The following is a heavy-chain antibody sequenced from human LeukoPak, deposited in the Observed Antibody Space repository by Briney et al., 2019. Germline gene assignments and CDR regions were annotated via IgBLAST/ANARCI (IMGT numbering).Heavy chain of an antibody. CDR3: ARHTGSPSSGWFDP. Sequence: ASVKVSCKASGYTFTTYGITWVRQAPGQGLEWMGWISTYNGNTNYAQKFQGRVTMTRDTSISTAYMELSRLRSDDTAVYYCARHTGSPSSGWFDPWGQGTLVTVSS. D-gene: IGHD1-14*01. J-gene: IGHJ5*02. CDR2: ISTYNGNT. CDR1: GYTFTTYG. V-gene: IGHV1-18*01.